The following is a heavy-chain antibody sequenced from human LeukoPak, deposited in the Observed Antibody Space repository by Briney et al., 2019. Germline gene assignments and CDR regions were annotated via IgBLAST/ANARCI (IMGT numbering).Heavy chain of an antibody. CDR1: GFTFSSYI. CDR2: ISYDGSNK. D-gene: IGHD6-13*01. Sequence: GGSLRLSCAASGFTFSSYIMHWVRQAPGKGLEWVAIISYDGSNKYYADSVKGRFTISRDNSKNTLYLQMNSLRAEDTAMYYCAKQQQLGTNWFDPWGQGTLVTVSS. V-gene: IGHV3-30-3*02. J-gene: IGHJ5*02. CDR3: AKQQQLGTNWFDP.